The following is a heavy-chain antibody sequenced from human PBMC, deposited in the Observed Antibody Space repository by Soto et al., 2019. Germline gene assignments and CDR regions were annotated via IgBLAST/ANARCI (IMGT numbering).Heavy chain of an antibody. CDR1: GGSISSYY. J-gene: IGHJ4*02. D-gene: IGHD3-22*01. CDR2: IYYSGST. V-gene: IGHV4-59*08. CDR3: ARHEHYYDSSGTFDY. Sequence: QVQLQESGPGLVKPSETLSLTCTVSGGSISSYYWSWIRQPPGKGLEWIGYIYYSGSTNYNPSLKSRVTISVDTSKNQFSLKLSSVTAADTAVYHCARHEHYYDSSGTFDYWGQGTLVTVSS.